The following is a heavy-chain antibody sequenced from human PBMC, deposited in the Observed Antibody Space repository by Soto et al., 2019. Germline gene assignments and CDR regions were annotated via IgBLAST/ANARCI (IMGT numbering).Heavy chain of an antibody. CDR3: ARLPSAAAGTDYYYGMDV. J-gene: IGHJ6*02. D-gene: IGHD6-13*01. CDR1: GYAFTGYY. Sequence: ASVKVSCKASGYAFTGYYMHWVRQAPGQGLEWMGWINPNSGGTNYAQKFQGWVTMTRDTSISTAYMELSRLRSDDTAVYYCARLPSAAAGTDYYYGMDVWGQGTTVTVSS. V-gene: IGHV1-2*04. CDR2: INPNSGGT.